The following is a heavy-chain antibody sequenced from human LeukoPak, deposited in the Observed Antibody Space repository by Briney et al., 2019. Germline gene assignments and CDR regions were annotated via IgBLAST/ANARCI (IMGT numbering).Heavy chain of an antibody. CDR3: ARAGDIVVVPAAPTIDWFDP. CDR1: GGSISSGGYY. CDR2: IYYSGST. D-gene: IGHD2-2*01. J-gene: IGHJ5*02. V-gene: IGHV4-31*03. Sequence: SETLSLTCTVSGGSISSGGYYWSWIRQHPGKGLGWIGYIYYSGSTYYNPSLKSRVTISVDTSKNQFSLKLSSVTAADTAVYYCARAGDIVVVPAAPTIDWFDPWGQGTLVTVSS.